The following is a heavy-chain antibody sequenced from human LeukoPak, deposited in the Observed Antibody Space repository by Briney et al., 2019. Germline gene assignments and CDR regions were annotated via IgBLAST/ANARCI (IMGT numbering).Heavy chain of an antibody. CDR2: IRSKTSGGTT. V-gene: IGHV3-15*01. CDR1: GFTFSTYG. CDR3: TTADDSL. D-gene: IGHD5-18*01. J-gene: IGHJ3*01. Sequence: PGRSLRLSCAASGFTFSTYGIHWVRQAPGKGLDWVGRIRSKTSGGTTEYAAPVKGRFTISRDDSKNTLYLQMNSLETEDTAVYYCTTADDSLWGQGTMVTVSS.